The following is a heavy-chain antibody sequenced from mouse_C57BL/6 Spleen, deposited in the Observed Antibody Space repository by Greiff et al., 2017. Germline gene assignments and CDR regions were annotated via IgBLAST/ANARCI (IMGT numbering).Heavy chain of an antibody. J-gene: IGHJ4*01. CDR1: GFTFSSYG. D-gene: IGHD1-1*01. V-gene: IGHV5-6*01. Sequence: EVQVVESGGDLVKPGGSLKLSCAASGFTFSSYGMSWVRQTPDKRLEWVATISSGGSYTYYPDSVKGRFTISRDNAKNTLYLQMSSLKSEDTAMYYCASSYGSGAMDYWGQGTSVTVSS. CDR3: ASSYGSGAMDY. CDR2: ISSGGSYT.